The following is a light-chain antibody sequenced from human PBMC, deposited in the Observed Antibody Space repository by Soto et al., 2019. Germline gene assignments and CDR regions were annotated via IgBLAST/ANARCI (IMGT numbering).Light chain of an antibody. CDR2: GAS. Sequence: EIVLTQSPATLSLSPGERATPSCRASQSISSFLAWYQQKPGQAPRLLIYGASNRATGIPARFSGSGSGTDFTLTISSLEPEDFAVYYCQQHFNGPITFGQGTRLEIK. CDR3: QQHFNGPIT. CDR1: QSISSF. J-gene: IGKJ5*01. V-gene: IGKV3-11*01.